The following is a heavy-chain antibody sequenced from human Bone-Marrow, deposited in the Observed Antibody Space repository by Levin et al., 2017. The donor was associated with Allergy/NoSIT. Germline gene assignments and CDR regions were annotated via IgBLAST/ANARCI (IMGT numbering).Heavy chain of an antibody. D-gene: IGHD2-2*01. Sequence: SETLSLTCTVSGATVSSGTYFWGWIRQPPGKGLEWIGYIHPSGTSNRNPSLKSRVTISIDTSKNQFSLNLTSVTAADTAIYYCASRYANEFSDMWSDSWGQGALVTVSS. V-gene: IGHV4-61*01. CDR1: GATVSSGTYF. CDR2: IHPSGTS. J-gene: IGHJ4*02. CDR3: ASRYANEFSDMWSDS.